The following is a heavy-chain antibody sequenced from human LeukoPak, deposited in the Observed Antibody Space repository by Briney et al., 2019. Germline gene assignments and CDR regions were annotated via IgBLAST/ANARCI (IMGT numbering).Heavy chain of an antibody. CDR1: GFTFSTYD. Sequence: GGSLRLSCAASGFTFSTYDMSWVRQAPGKGLEWVSIISISGSSTYYADSVKGRFTISRDNAKNSLYLQMNSLRAEDTAVYYCAREQVVVAATFDYFDYWGQGTLVTVSS. V-gene: IGHV3-21*01. D-gene: IGHD2-15*01. CDR2: ISISGSST. J-gene: IGHJ4*02. CDR3: AREQVVVAATFDYFDY.